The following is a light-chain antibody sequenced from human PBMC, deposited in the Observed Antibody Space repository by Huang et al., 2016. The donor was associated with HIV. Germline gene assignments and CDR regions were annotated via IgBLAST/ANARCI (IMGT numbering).Light chain of an antibody. CDR3: QQYGNSPWT. CDR1: QSVSSNY. Sequence: EIVLTQSPATLSLSPGERATLSCGASQSVSSNYLAWYQQKPGLAPRLLIDDASSRAPGTQDRFSGSESGTDFTLTITRLEPEDFAVYYCQQYGNSPWTFGQGTKVEIK. J-gene: IGKJ1*01. CDR2: DAS. V-gene: IGKV3D-20*01.